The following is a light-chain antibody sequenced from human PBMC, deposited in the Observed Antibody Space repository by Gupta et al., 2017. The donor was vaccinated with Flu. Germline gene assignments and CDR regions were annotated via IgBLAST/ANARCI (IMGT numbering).Light chain of an antibody. V-gene: IGLV3-21*02. J-gene: IGLJ2*01. CDR2: DYN. CDR1: YIGSKS. Sequence: YVLTQAPSVSVAPGQTARISCGGNYIGSKSVHWYRQKPGQAPVLVVYDYNDRPSGIPARFSGSMSEDTATLTISRVEVGDGADYYCQVWDNDSVFFGGGTKLTVL. CDR3: QVWDNDSVF.